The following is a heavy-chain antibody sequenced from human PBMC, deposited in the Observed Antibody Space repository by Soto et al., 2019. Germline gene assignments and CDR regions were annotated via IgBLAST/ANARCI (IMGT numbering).Heavy chain of an antibody. Sequence: GGSLRLSCAASGFTFSNNAMSWVRQAPGKGLDWVSVISDSGGDTHYADSVKGRFTISRDNSKNTLYLQMNSLRGEDTAVYYCAKDSPYSSSWYDFDYWGQGTPVTVSS. V-gene: IGHV3-23*01. D-gene: IGHD6-13*01. J-gene: IGHJ4*02. CDR3: AKDSPYSSSWYDFDY. CDR2: ISDSGGDT. CDR1: GFTFSNNA.